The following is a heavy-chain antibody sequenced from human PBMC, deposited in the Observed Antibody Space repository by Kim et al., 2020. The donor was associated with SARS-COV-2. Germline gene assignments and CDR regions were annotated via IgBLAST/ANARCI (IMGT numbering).Heavy chain of an antibody. V-gene: IGHV3-30*04. Sequence: GGSLRLSCAASGFTFSSYAMHWVRQAPGKGLEWVAVISYDGSNKYYADSVKGRFTISRDNSKNTLYLQMNSLRAEDTAVYYCARDLGHLLRYFDWSTKRNPDYWGQGTRVTVSS. CDR2: ISYDGSNK. CDR1: GFTFSSYA. J-gene: IGHJ4*02. CDR3: ARDLGHLLRYFDWSTKRNPDY. D-gene: IGHD3-9*01.